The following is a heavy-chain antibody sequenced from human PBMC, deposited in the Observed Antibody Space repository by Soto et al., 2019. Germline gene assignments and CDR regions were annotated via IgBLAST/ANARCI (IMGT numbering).Heavy chain of an antibody. V-gene: IGHV3-53*01. D-gene: IGHD3-3*02. CDR1: GFTVSSNY. Sequence: GGSLRLSCAASGFTVSSNYMSWVRQAPGKGLEWVSVIYSGGSTYYADSVKGRFTISRDNSKNTLYLQMNSLRAEDTAVYYCARVYGAFRYFDYWGQGTLVTVSS. J-gene: IGHJ4*02. CDR3: ARVYGAFRYFDY. CDR2: IYSGGST.